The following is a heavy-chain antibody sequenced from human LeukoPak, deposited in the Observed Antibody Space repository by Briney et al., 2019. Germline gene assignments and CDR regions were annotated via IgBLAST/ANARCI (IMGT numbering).Heavy chain of an antibody. J-gene: IGHJ3*01. CDR1: GGSISSSSYY. V-gene: IGHV4-39*07. Sequence: SETLSLTCTVSGGSISSSSYYWGWIRQPPGKGLEWIGSIYYSGSTYYNPSLKSRVTISVDKSKNQLSLKLSSVTAADSAVYYCARARGSRGYYTDAFDVWGQGTMVTVSS. CDR2: IYYSGST. CDR3: ARARGSRGYYTDAFDV. D-gene: IGHD3-3*01.